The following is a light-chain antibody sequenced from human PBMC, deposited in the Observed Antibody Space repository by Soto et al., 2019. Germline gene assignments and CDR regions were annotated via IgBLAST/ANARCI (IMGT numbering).Light chain of an antibody. Sequence: EIVMTQSPATLSVSPGERATLSCRASQSVSSNLAWYQQKAGQAPRLLIYGASNRATGIPARFSGSGSGTEFTLTISSLQSEDCAVYYCQQYNNWPPWTFGHGTKVEIK. CDR2: GAS. CDR1: QSVSSN. CDR3: QQYNNWPPWT. J-gene: IGKJ1*01. V-gene: IGKV3-15*01.